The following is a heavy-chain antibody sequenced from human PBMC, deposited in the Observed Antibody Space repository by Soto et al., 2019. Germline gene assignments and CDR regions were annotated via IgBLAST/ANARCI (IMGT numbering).Heavy chain of an antibody. Sequence: QIHLVQSGAEVKTPGASVKVSCKASGYTFNTYGITWVRQAPGQGLEWMGWIRANNGYTSYAQKLQGRVTMTTDTSTSTAYMELRSLTSDYTAVYFCARGYGDYGYFDLWGRGTLVTVSS. CDR3: ARGYGDYGYFDL. D-gene: IGHD4-17*01. CDR2: IRANNGYT. CDR1: GYTFNTYG. V-gene: IGHV1-18*01. J-gene: IGHJ2*01.